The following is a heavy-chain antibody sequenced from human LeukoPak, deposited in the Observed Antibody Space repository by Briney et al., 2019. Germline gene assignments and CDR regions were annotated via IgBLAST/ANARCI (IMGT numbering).Heavy chain of an antibody. CDR1: GFTFSSYA. Sequence: GGSLRLSCAASGFTFSSYAMSWVRQAPGKGLEWVSVISSGGGSTYYADSVKGRFTISRDNSQKTLYLQMNSLRAEDTAVYYCAKRGYSSVWYPHSFAYWGQGTLVTVSS. D-gene: IGHD6-19*01. V-gene: IGHV3-23*01. CDR3: AKRGYSSVWYPHSFAY. CDR2: ISSGGGST. J-gene: IGHJ4*02.